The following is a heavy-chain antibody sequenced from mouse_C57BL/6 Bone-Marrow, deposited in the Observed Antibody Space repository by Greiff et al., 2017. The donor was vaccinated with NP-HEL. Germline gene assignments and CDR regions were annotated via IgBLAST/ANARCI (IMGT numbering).Heavy chain of an antibody. CDR3: ARKITLYYGSDWYFDV. CDR1: GYTFTSYW. CDR2: IDPSDSYT. Sequence: VQLQQPGAELVMPGASVKLSCKASGYTFTSYWMHWVKQRPGQGLEWIGEIDPSDSYTNYNQKFKGKSTLTVDKSSSTAYMQLSSLTSEDSAVYYCARKITLYYGSDWYFDVWGTGTTVTVSS. V-gene: IGHV1-69*01. D-gene: IGHD1-1*01. J-gene: IGHJ1*03.